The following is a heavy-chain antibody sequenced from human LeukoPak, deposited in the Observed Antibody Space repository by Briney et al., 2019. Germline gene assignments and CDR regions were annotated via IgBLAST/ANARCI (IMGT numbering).Heavy chain of an antibody. CDR2: ISSSSSYI. Sequence: GGSLRLSCAASGYTFSSYSMNGVRQAPGKGLEWVSSISSSSSYIYYADSVKGRFTISRDNAKNSLYLQMNSLRAEDTAVYYCARGTGYYDSSGYYSSLHAFDNWGQGTMVTVSS. J-gene: IGHJ3*02. CDR3: ARGTGYYDSSGYYSSLHAFDN. V-gene: IGHV3-21*01. CDR1: GYTFSSYS. D-gene: IGHD3-22*01.